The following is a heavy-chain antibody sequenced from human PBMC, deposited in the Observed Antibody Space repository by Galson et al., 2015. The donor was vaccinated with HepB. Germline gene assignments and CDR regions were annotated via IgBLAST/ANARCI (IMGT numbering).Heavy chain of an antibody. Sequence: SLRLSCAASGFTVSGRYMSWVRQAPGKGLKWVSIIYSGGSTYYVDSVKGRFTISRDSTKNTLSLQMNSLRAGDTAVYYCVVPTTGSYGRFDNWGQGTLVTVSS. CDR1: GFTVSGRY. D-gene: IGHD1-1*01. V-gene: IGHV3-53*01. CDR3: VVPTTGSYGRFDN. J-gene: IGHJ4*02. CDR2: IYSGGST.